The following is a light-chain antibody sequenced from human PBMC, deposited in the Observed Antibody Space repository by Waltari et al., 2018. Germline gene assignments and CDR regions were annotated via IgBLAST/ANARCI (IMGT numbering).Light chain of an antibody. J-gene: IGKJ1*01. V-gene: IGKV1-27*01. Sequence: DIQMTQSPTSLSASVRDRVPITCRARQGIRNFLAWYQHKPGNIPKLLIYSASTLQSGVPSRFSGSGSGTDFTLTITSLQPEDVAVYYCQRYNSSPRTFGQGTKVEIK. CDR2: SAS. CDR1: QGIRNF. CDR3: QRYNSSPRT.